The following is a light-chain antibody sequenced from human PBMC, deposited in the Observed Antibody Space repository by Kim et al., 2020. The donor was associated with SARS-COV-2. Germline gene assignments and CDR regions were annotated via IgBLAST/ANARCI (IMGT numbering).Light chain of an antibody. V-gene: IGKV1-39*01. J-gene: IGKJ2*01. CDR2: AAS. CDR3: QHSYDIPPYT. Sequence: ASVGDRVTITCRASQTVNYSLNWYQQKPGKAPKLLIYAASSLQGGVPSRFSGSGSATYFTLTISTLQPEDFATYYCQHSYDIPPYTFGRGTKLEI. CDR1: QTVNYS.